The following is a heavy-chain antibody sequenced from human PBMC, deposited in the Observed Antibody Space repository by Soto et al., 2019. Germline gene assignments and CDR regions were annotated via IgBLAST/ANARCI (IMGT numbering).Heavy chain of an antibody. CDR1: GGSISSYY. Sequence: SETLSLTCTVSGGSISSYYWSWIRQPPGKGLEWIGYIYYSGSTNYNPSLKSRVTISVDTSKNQFSLKLSSVTAADTAVYYCARSLVPAARTWFDPWGQGTLVTVSS. D-gene: IGHD2-2*01. CDR3: ARSLVPAARTWFDP. V-gene: IGHV4-59*08. CDR2: IYYSGST. J-gene: IGHJ5*02.